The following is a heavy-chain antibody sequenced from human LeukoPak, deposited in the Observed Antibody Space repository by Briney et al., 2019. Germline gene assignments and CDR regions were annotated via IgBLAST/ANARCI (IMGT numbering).Heavy chain of an antibody. Sequence: PSETLSLTCAVYGGSFSGYYWSWIRQPPGKGLEWNGEVNHSGSTNYNPSLKSRVPISVDTSKSQFSLKLSSVTAADTAVYYCARAHYDYVWGSYRYTYYFDYWGQGTLVTVSS. CDR3: ARAHYDYVWGSYRYTYYFDY. CDR2: VNHSGST. V-gene: IGHV4-34*01. D-gene: IGHD3-16*02. J-gene: IGHJ4*02. CDR1: GGSFSGYY.